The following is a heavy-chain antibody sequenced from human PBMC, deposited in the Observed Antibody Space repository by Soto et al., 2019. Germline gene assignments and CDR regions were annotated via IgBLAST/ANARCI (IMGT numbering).Heavy chain of an antibody. CDR1: GLTVSSNY. V-gene: IGHV3-66*01. D-gene: IGHD2-15*01. CDR3: AREQPPALYFGRDV. Sequence: EVQLVESGGGLVQPGGSLRLSCAASGLTVSSNYMSWVRQAPGKGLEWVSVIYSNGNTYYADSVKGRFTISRDNSKNTVYLQMNSLRAEDKAVYYCAREQPPALYFGRDVWGQGTTVTVSS. J-gene: IGHJ6*02. CDR2: IYSNGNT.